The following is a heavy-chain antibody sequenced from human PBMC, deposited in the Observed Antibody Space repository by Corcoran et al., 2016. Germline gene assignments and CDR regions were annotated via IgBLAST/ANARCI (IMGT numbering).Heavy chain of an antibody. CDR1: GFTFSSCS. Sequence: EVQLVESGGGLVQPGGSLRPSCAASGFTFSSCSMNWVRQAPGKGLEWVSYISSSSSTIYYADSVKGRFTISRDNAKNSLNLQRNSLRDEATAVYYGARDLRSRDEWYGDFFDYWGQRTLVTVSS. J-gene: IGHJ4*02. CDR3: ARDLRSRDEWYGDFFDY. CDR2: ISSSSSTI. V-gene: IGHV3-48*02. D-gene: IGHD3-3*01.